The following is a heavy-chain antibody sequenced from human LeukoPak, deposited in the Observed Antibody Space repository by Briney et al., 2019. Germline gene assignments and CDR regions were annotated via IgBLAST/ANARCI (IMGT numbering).Heavy chain of an antibody. CDR2: IIPIFGTA. D-gene: IGHD6-13*01. Sequence: GASVKVSCKASGGTFSSYAISWVRQAPGQGLEWMGGIIPIFGTANYAQKFLGRVTITTDESTSTAYMELSSLRSEDTAVYYCARDQSRIAAAGPYYYYYYMDVWGKGTTVTVSS. J-gene: IGHJ6*03. V-gene: IGHV1-69*05. CDR1: GGTFSSYA. CDR3: ARDQSRIAAAGPYYYYYYMDV.